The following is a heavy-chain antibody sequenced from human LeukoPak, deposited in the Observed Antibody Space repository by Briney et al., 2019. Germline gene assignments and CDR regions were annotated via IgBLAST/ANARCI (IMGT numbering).Heavy chain of an antibody. CDR3: ARGVLIVGATKGRFDYFDY. V-gene: IGHV4-34*01. J-gene: IGHJ4*02. D-gene: IGHD1-26*01. Sequence: SETLSRTCAVYGGSFSGYYWSWIREPPGKGLEWIGEINHSGSTNYIPSLKSRVTISVDTSKNQFSLKLSSVTAADTAVYYCARGVLIVGATKGRFDYFDYWGQGTLVTVSS. CDR2: INHSGST. CDR1: GGSFSGYY.